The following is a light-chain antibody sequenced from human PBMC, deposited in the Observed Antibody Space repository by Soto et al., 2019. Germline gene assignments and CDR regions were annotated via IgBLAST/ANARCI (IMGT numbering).Light chain of an antibody. CDR3: SSYTSSTTLYV. Sequence: QSALAQPASISGSPGQSITISCTGTSSDVGDYNYVSWYQHHPGKAPKVMIYEVTNRPSGVSNRFSGSKSGNTASLTISGLQAEDEADYYCSSYTSSTTLYVFGTGTKVTVL. CDR2: EVT. V-gene: IGLV2-14*01. CDR1: SSDVGDYNY. J-gene: IGLJ1*01.